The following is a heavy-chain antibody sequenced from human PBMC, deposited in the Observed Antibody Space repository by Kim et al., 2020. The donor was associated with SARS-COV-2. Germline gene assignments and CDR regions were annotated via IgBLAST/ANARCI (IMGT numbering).Heavy chain of an antibody. J-gene: IGHJ6*02. Sequence: ASVKVSCKASGYTFTSYDINWVRQATGQGLEWMGWMNPNSGNTGYAQKFQGRVTMTRNTSISTAYMELSSLRSEDTAVYYCARGPPGGNPTTVTTLWEYYYYGMDVWGQGTTVTVSS. D-gene: IGHD4-17*01. CDR1: GYTFTSYD. V-gene: IGHV1-8*01. CDR3: ARGPPGGNPTTVTTLWEYYYYGMDV. CDR2: MNPNSGNT.